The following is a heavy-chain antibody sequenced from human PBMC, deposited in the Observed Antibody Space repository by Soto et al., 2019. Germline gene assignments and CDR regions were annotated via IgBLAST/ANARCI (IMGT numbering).Heavy chain of an antibody. Sequence: XLSFAASGFTCSGYSMNWVRQAPVKGLEWVSSISGSGNYTHYADFLRGRFTISRDNAKTSLYLQMNSLRAEDTAVYYCAREGINNYNEYYFDSWGQGTVVTVSS. CDR3: AREGINNYNEYYFDS. CDR1: GFTCSGYS. CDR2: ISGSGNYT. V-gene: IGHV3-21*01. J-gene: IGHJ4*02. D-gene: IGHD4-4*01.